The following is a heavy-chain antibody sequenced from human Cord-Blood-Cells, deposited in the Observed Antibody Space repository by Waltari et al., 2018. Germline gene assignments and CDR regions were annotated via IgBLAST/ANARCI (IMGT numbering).Heavy chain of an antibody. D-gene: IGHD3-10*01. Sequence: QVQLVESGGGVVQPGRSLRLSCAASGFTFSSYGMHWVRQAPGKGLAWVAIIAYDGIKTDYAVSVKGRFNSSRDNSKTTRYLQMNSLKAEDTAVYYCSKDTDYYGSGRYYDDWGQGALVTVSS. J-gene: IGHJ4*02. CDR1: GFTFSSYG. CDR3: SKDTDYYGSGRYYDD. CDR2: IAYDGIKT. V-gene: IGHV3-30*18.